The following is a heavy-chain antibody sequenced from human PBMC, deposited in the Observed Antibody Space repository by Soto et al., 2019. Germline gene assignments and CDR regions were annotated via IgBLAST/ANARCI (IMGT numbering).Heavy chain of an antibody. D-gene: IGHD1-1*01. Sequence: QVQLVESGGGVVQPGRSLRLSCAASGFTFSSYAMHWVRQAPGKGLEWVAVISYDGSNKYYADSVKGRFTISRDNSKNRLFLQRNSLRAEVTAVYYGARVGRRHYFDYWGQGTLVTVSS. CDR2: ISYDGSNK. V-gene: IGHV3-30-3*01. J-gene: IGHJ4*02. CDR3: ARVGRRHYFDY. CDR1: GFTFSSYA.